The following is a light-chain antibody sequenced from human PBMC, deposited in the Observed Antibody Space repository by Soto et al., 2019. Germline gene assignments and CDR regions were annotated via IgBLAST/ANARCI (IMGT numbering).Light chain of an antibody. CDR1: SSDVGAYDF. CDR2: EVS. CDR3: SSYTSSSTRV. J-gene: IGLJ1*01. V-gene: IGLV2-14*03. Sequence: QSVLTHPASVSGSPGQSITIFCTGTSSDVGAYDFVSWYQQHPDKAPKLMIYEVSNRPSGVSNRFSGSKSVNTATLTISGLQAEDEADYYCSSYTSSSTRVLGTGTKVTVL.